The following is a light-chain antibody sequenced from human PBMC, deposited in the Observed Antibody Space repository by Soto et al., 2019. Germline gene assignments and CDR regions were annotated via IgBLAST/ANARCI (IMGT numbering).Light chain of an antibody. CDR3: QQLRSYPST. J-gene: IGKJ4*01. Sequence: IQLTQSPSSLSASVGDRVTITCRASQGISSSLSWYQQKPGKAPKLLIYAASILQSGVPSRFSGSGFGTDFTLTISSLQAEDFASYFCQQLRSYPSTFGGGTKVEIK. CDR1: QGISSS. CDR2: AAS. V-gene: IGKV1-9*01.